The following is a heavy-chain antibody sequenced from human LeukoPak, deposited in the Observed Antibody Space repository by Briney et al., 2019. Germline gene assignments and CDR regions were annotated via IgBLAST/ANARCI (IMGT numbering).Heavy chain of an antibody. Sequence: ASVKVSCKASGYTFTTYAINWVRQAPGQGLEWMGWINTSTGKPTYAQGFTEQFVFSLDASVSTAYLQISSLKAEDTAVYYCARDNYGAEEGIGSSLVWLDPWGQGTRVTVSS. V-gene: IGHV7-4-1*02. CDR1: GYTFTTYA. J-gene: IGHJ5*02. CDR2: INTSTGKP. D-gene: IGHD4-11*01. CDR3: ARDNYGAEEGIGSSLVWLDP.